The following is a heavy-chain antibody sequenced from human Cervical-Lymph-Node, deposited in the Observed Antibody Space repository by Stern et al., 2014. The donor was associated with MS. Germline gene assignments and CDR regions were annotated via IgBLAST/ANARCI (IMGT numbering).Heavy chain of an antibody. Sequence: QVQLQESGPGLVKPSGTLSLTCAVSGGSVSSTNWWSWVRQSPGKGLEWIGNIYHSGASNSRPSLRSRFSIPLDTSKNHLSLHLTSVTAADTAVYYCARERQQYCNSEGCSYWYFDLWGRGTLVTVSS. CDR3: ARERQQYCNSEGCSYWYFDL. V-gene: IGHV4-4*02. J-gene: IGHJ2*01. CDR1: GGSVSSTNW. CDR2: IYHSGAS. D-gene: IGHD2/OR15-2a*01.